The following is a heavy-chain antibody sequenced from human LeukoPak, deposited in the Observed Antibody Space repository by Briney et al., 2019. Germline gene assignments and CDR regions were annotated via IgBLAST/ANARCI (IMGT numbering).Heavy chain of an antibody. J-gene: IGHJ4*02. CDR1: GFTLSSYW. CDR2: IKQDGSEK. D-gene: IGHD2/OR15-2a*01. V-gene: IGHV3-7*03. Sequence: GGSLRLSCAASGFTLSSYWMSWVRQAPGKGLEWVANIKQDGSEKYYVDSVKGRFTISRDNAKNSLYLQMNSLRAEDTALYYCARDRFLRRPEPAEYWGQGTLVTVSS. CDR3: ARDRFLRRPEPAEY.